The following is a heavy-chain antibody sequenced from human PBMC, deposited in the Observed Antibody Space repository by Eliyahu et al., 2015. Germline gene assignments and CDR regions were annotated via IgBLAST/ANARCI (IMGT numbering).Heavy chain of an antibody. CDR1: GGSISSSSYY. D-gene: IGHD5-24*01. CDR2: IYYSGST. CDR3: ARRSPHEGRDGYNYYFDY. Sequence: QLQLQESGPGLVKPSETLXLTCPVSGGSISSSSYYWGWIRQPPGKGLEWIGSIYYSGSTYYNPSLKSRVTISVDTSKNQFSLKLSSVTAADTAVYYCARRSPHEGRDGYNYYFDYWGQGTLVTVSS. V-gene: IGHV4-39*01. J-gene: IGHJ4*02.